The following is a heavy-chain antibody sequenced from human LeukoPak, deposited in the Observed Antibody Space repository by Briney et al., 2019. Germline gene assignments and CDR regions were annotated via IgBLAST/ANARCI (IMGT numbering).Heavy chain of an antibody. CDR3: AREDRAAAGTLFDY. J-gene: IGHJ4*02. Sequence: GGSLRLCCAASGFTVSSNYMSWVRQAPGKGLEWVSVIYSGGSTYYADSVKGRFTISRDNSKNTLYLQMNSLRAEDTAVYYCAREDRAAAGTLFDYWGQGTLVTVSS. CDR2: IYSGGST. D-gene: IGHD6-13*01. CDR1: GFTVSSNY. V-gene: IGHV3-66*01.